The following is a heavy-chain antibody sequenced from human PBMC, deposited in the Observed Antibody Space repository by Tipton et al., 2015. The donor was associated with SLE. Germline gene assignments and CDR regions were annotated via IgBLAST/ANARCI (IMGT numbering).Heavy chain of an antibody. CDR3: ATSEGRAPGS. CDR2: INHRGST. V-gene: IGHV4-34*01. J-gene: IGHJ3*01. CDR1: GGSISSSSSYY. Sequence: TLSLTCTVYGGSISSSSSYYWAWIRQPPGKGVEWIGEINHRGSTNYNPSLKSRVTISVDTSKNQFSLKLSSVTAADTAVYYCATSEGRAPGSWGQGPMVTVSS. D-gene: IGHD6-25*01.